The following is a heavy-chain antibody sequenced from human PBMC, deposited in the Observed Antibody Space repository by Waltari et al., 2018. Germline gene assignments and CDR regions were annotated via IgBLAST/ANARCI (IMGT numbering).Heavy chain of an antibody. CDR3: AKSRGFEY. D-gene: IGHD2-2*01. CDR2: INYDGSQK. Sequence: EVQLVESGVGLVQPGGSLRLSCGASGLTFSRYWMSWVRQTPGKGLEWVANINYDGSQKYYVDSVKGRFTISRDNAKNSVYLQMNSLRVEDTAVYYCAKSRGFEYWGQGTLITVSS. V-gene: IGHV3-7*01. J-gene: IGHJ4*02. CDR1: GLTFSRYW.